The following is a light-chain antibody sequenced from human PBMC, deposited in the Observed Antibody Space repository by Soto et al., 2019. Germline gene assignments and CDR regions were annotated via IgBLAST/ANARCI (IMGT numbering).Light chain of an antibody. CDR1: SSDAGGYNY. J-gene: IGLJ2*01. V-gene: IGLV2-14*01. Sequence: QSVLTQPASVSGSPGQSITISCTGASSDAGGYNYVSWYRQYPGKAPKLMIFEVSNRPSGVSNRFSGSKSGNTASLTISGLQAEDEADYYCSSYTTSSTLGVLFGGGTKLTVL. CDR2: EVS. CDR3: SSYTTSSTLGVL.